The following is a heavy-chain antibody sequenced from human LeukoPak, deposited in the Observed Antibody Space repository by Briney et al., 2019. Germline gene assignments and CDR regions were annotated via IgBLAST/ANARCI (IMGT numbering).Heavy chain of an antibody. CDR2: ISHSGST. J-gene: IGHJ4*02. V-gene: IGHV4-38-2*02. Sequence: SETLSLTCTVSRYSISSGYYWGWIRQPPGKGLEWIGSISHSGSTYYNPSLKSRVTISVDTSKNQFSLKLTSVTAADTAVYFCARGEDFERYYLAYWGQGTLVTVSS. CDR1: RYSISSGYY. CDR3: ARGEDFERYYLAY. D-gene: IGHD3-9*01.